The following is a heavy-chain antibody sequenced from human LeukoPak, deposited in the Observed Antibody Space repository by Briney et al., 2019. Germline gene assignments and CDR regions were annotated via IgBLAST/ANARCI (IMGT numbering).Heavy chain of an antibody. V-gene: IGHV3-21*01. CDR3: VRVVVPTTMYDGFDY. Sequence: GGSLRLSCAGSGFTFSSYSMNWVRQAPGKGLEWVSSISSTSTYIYYADSVKGRFTISRDNAKSSLFLQMNSLRADDTAVYYCVRVVVPTTMYDGFDYGAQGTLVTVSS. D-gene: IGHD2-2*01. J-gene: IGHJ4*01. CDR2: ISSTSTYI. CDR1: GFTFSSYS.